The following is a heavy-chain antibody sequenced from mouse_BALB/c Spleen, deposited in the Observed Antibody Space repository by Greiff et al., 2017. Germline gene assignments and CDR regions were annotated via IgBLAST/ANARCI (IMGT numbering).Heavy chain of an antibody. CDR1: GFNIKDTY. CDR3: ARGYDGYHGAMDY. CDR2: IDPANGNT. Sequence: VQLKQSGAELVKPGASVKLSCTASGFNIKDTYMHWVKQRPEQGLEWIGRIDPANGNTKYDPKFQGKATITADTSSNTAYLQLSSLTSEDTAVYYCARGYDGYHGAMDYWGQGTSVTVSS. D-gene: IGHD2-3*01. V-gene: IGHV14-3*02. J-gene: IGHJ4*01.